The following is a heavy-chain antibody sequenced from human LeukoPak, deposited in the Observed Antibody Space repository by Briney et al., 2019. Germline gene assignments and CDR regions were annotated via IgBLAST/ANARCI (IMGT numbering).Heavy chain of an antibody. Sequence: PGGSLRLSCAASGFTFSSYWMSWVRQAPGKGLEWVSYISSSSSNTNYADSVKGRFTISRDNAKNSLYLQMNSLRAEDTAVYYCARIRVNSGSYGAFDIWGQGTMVTVSS. CDR1: GFTFSSYW. CDR2: ISSSSSNT. D-gene: IGHD3-10*01. CDR3: ARIRVNSGSYGAFDI. V-gene: IGHV3-48*01. J-gene: IGHJ3*02.